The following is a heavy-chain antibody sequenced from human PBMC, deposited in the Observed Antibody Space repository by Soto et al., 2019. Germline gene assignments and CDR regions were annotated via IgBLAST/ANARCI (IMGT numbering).Heavy chain of an antibody. CDR2: IKPNSGGT. J-gene: IGHJ2*01. D-gene: IGHD4-17*01. CDR1: GYTFTGYY. CDR3: ARGGTYGNWYFDL. V-gene: IGHV1-2*02. Sequence: ASVKVSCKASGYTFTGYYMHWVRQAPGQGLEWMGWIKPNSGGTNYAQKYQGRVTMTRDTSISTAYMELSRLRSDDTAVYYCARGGTYGNWYFDLWGRGTLVTVSS.